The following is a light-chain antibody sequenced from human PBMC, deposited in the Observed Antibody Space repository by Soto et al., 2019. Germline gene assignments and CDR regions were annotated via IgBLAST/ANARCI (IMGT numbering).Light chain of an antibody. CDR3: QQYGSSPLT. CDR2: GAS. Sequence: EIVLTQSPGTLSLSPGERATLSCRSSQSVSSSYLAWYQQKPCQAPRLIIYGASSRATGIPDRFSGSGSGTDFTLTISRLEPEDFAVYYCQQYGSSPLTFGGGTKV. J-gene: IGKJ4*01. V-gene: IGKV3-20*01. CDR1: QSVSSSY.